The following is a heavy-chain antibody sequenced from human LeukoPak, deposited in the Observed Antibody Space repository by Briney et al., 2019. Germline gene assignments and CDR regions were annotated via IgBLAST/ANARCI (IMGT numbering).Heavy chain of an antibody. CDR2: INPNSGGT. CDR3: ASGVTMVRGVIITPDAFDI. Sequence: GASVKVSCKASGYTFTGYYMHWVRQAPGQGLEWMGWINPNSGGTNYAQKFQGRVTMTRDTSISTAYMELSRLRSDDTAVYYCASGVTMVRGVIITPDAFDIWGQGTMVTVSS. D-gene: IGHD3-10*01. J-gene: IGHJ3*02. V-gene: IGHV1-2*02. CDR1: GYTFTGYY.